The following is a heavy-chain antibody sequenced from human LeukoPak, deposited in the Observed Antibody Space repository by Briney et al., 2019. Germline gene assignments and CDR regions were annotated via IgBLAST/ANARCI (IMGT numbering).Heavy chain of an antibody. CDR2: ISSSRSYI. Sequence: GGSLRVSCAASGFTFSDYNMSWIRQAPGEGLEWVSPISSSRSYIYYADSLRGRFTISRDNAKNSLYLQMNSRRAEGTAVYYCARYYTVLGVADVFDIWGQGTMVTVSS. V-gene: IGHV3-21*01. D-gene: IGHD3-3*01. J-gene: IGHJ3*02. CDR3: ARYYTVLGVADVFDI. CDR1: GFTFSDYN.